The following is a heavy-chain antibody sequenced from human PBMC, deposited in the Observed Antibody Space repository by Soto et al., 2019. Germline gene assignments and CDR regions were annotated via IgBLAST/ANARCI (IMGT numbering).Heavy chain of an antibody. CDR1: GFTFSSYS. J-gene: IGHJ6*02. Sequence: EVQLVESGGGLVKPGGSLRLSCAASGFTFSSYSMNWVRQAPGKGLEWVSSISSSSSYIYYADSVKGRFTISRDNAKKPRHXHMNSLRAEDTAVYYCAREGVEYGSGTYDYDGMDVWGQGTTVTVSS. V-gene: IGHV3-21*01. CDR2: ISSSSSYI. D-gene: IGHD3-10*01. CDR3: AREGVEYGSGTYDYDGMDV.